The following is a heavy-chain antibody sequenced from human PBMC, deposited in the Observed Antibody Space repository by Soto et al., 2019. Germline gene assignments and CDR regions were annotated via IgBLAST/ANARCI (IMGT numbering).Heavy chain of an antibody. Sequence: GALSISCAASGFTFSSYAMSWVRQAPGKGLEWVSAISGSGGSTYYADSVKGRFTISRDNSKNTLYLQMNSLRAEDTAVHYCAKELAGPDYWGQGTLVTVSS. CDR3: AKELAGPDY. CDR2: ISGSGGST. J-gene: IGHJ4*02. CDR1: GFTFSSYA. D-gene: IGHD6-13*01. V-gene: IGHV3-23*01.